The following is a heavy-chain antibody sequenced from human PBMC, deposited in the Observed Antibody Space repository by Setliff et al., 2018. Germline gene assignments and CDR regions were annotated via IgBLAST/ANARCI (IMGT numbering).Heavy chain of an antibody. CDR1: GDSISSYY. V-gene: IGHV4-4*07. D-gene: IGHD5-12*01. CDR2: IYSSGST. CDR3: ARNPDFLQYSFDL. Sequence: PSETLSLTCTVSGDSISSYYWSWIRQPAGKGLEWIGRIYSSGSTNFNPSLKSRVTISIDTSKSQFSLKLSSMTAADTALYYCARNPDFLQYSFDLWGRGTLVTVSS. J-gene: IGHJ2*01.